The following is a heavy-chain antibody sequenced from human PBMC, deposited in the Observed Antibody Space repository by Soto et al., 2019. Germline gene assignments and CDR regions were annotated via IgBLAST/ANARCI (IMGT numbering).Heavy chain of an antibody. V-gene: IGHV6-1*01. CDR1: GDSVSSNSAG. Sequence: SHTLSLPCAITGDSVSSNSAGWSWVRQSPSRGLEWLGRTYYRSKWYYEYAVSVRGRITINPDTSKNQYSLQLNSVTPEDTAVYFCARGEQYSGRIFDYWGQGTLVTVYS. CDR3: ARGEQYSGRIFDY. D-gene: IGHD1-26*01. J-gene: IGHJ4*01. CDR2: TYYRSKWYY.